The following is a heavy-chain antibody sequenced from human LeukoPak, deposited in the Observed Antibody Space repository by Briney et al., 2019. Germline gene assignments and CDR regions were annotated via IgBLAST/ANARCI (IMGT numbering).Heavy chain of an antibody. CDR2: ISSSSSTI. J-gene: IGHJ4*02. Sequence: PGGSLRLSCAASGFTISSYSMTWVRQAPGKGLEWVSYISSSSSTIYYADSVKGRFTISRDNAKNSLYLQMNSLRAEDTAVYYCARRLHYYDGDWGQGTLVTVSS. CDR3: ARRLHYYDGD. D-gene: IGHD3-22*01. V-gene: IGHV3-48*04. CDR1: GFTISSYS.